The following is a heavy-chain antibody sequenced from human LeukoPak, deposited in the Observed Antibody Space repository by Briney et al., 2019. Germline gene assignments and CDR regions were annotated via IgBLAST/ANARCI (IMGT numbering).Heavy chain of an antibody. Sequence: GESLKISCKASVFSFTNYWIAWVRQTPGQGLEWMGSIYPGDSDTRYNPSFQGQVTISADKSIKTAYLQWSSLRASDTAIYYCARRGGGSTGGFYFDYWGQGSLVTVSS. V-gene: IGHV5-51*01. CDR2: IYPGDSDT. J-gene: IGHJ4*02. CDR3: ARRGGGSTGGFYFDY. D-gene: IGHD1-1*01. CDR1: VFSFTNYW.